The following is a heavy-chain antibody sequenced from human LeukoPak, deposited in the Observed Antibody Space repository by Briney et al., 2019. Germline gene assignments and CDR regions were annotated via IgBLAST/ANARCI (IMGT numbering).Heavy chain of an antibody. CDR2: IIPIFGTA. CDR1: GGTFSSYA. Sequence: SVKVSCKASGGTFSSYAISWVRQAPGQGLEWMGGIIPIFGTANYAQKFQGRVTITADESTSTAYMELSSLRSEDTAVYYCARIKYSSSWSDSHSLVYWGQGTLVTVSS. V-gene: IGHV1-69*13. CDR3: ARIKYSSSWSDSHSLVY. D-gene: IGHD6-13*01. J-gene: IGHJ4*02.